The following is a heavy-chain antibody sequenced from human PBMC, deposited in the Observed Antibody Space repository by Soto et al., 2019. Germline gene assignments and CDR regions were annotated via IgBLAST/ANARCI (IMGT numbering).Heavy chain of an antibody. CDR1: GGSISSGDYY. D-gene: IGHD6-6*01. CDR3: AREEYSSSSHYYYGMDV. Sequence: QVQLQESGPGLVKPSQTLSLTCTVSGGSISSGDYYWSWIRQPPGKGLEWIGYIYYSGSTFYNPSLKSRVTISVDTSKNQFSLKLSSVTAADTAVYYCAREEYSSSSHYYYGMDVWGQGTTVTVSS. CDR2: IYYSGST. J-gene: IGHJ6*02. V-gene: IGHV4-30-4*01.